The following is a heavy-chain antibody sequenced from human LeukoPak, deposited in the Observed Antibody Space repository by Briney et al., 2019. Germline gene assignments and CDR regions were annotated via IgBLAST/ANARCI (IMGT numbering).Heavy chain of an antibody. CDR2: ISWNSGSI. Sequence: PGGSLRLSCAASGFTFDDYAMHWVRQAPGKGLEWVSGISWNSGSIGYADSVKGRFTISRDNAKNSLYLQMNSLRAEDTAVYYCARGGNYYDSSGYYSCFDYWGQGTLVTVSS. CDR1: GFTFDDYA. J-gene: IGHJ4*02. CDR3: ARGGNYYDSSGYYSCFDY. V-gene: IGHV3-9*01. D-gene: IGHD3-22*01.